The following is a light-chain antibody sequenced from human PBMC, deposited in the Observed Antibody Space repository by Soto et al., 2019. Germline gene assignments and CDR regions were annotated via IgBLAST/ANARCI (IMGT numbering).Light chain of an antibody. Sequence: SYELTQPPSLSVSPGQAASITCSGDELGKRYASWYQQKPGQSPMLVIYQDTERPSGIPARFSGSNSRNTATLTISGTQAMDEADYYCQAWHSSTAFFGTGTKLTVL. V-gene: IGLV3-1*01. CDR2: QDT. CDR1: ELGKRY. CDR3: QAWHSSTAF. J-gene: IGLJ1*01.